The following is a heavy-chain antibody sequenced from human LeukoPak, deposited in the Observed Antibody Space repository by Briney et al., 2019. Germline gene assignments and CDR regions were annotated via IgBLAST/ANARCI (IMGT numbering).Heavy chain of an antibody. CDR1: GFTFDDYA. V-gene: IGHV3-9*01. Sequence: PGGSLRLSCAASGFTFDDYAMHWVRQAPGKGLEWVSGISWNSGTMGYADSVKGRFTISRDNAKSSVYLQINSLRAEDTAVYYCVGGIGWQPDYWGQGTLVTVSS. CDR2: ISWNSGTM. D-gene: IGHD6-19*01. CDR3: VGGIGWQPDY. J-gene: IGHJ4*02.